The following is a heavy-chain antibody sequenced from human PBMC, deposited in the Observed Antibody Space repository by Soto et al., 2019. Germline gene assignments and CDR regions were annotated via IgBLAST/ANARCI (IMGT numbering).Heavy chain of an antibody. CDR1: GFSVSSNY. Sequence: GGSLRLSCAASGFSVSSNYMDWFRQTPGKGLEWVSVIYSDGSTYYAESVKGRFTVSRDRSKNALYLQMNSLTAEDTAVYYCAGRSSSWATDGYWGQGTQVTVSS. V-gene: IGHV3-53*01. J-gene: IGHJ4*02. D-gene: IGHD6-13*01. CDR3: AGRSSSWATDGY. CDR2: IYSDGST.